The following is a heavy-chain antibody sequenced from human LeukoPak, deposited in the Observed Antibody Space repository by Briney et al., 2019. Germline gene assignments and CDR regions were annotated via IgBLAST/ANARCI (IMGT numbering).Heavy chain of an antibody. CDR3: ARVPRTIFGVSWAFDI. CDR2: IYTSGSI. Sequence: SETLSLTCTVSGGSISSYYWSWIRQPAGKGLEWIGRIYTSGSITYNPSLKSRVSMSVDTSKNQFSLKLSSVTAADTAVYYCARVPRTIFGVSWAFDIWGQGTMVTVSS. CDR1: GGSISSYY. V-gene: IGHV4-4*07. D-gene: IGHD3-3*01. J-gene: IGHJ3*02.